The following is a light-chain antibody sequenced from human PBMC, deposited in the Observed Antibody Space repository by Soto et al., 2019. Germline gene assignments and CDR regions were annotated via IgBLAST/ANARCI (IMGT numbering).Light chain of an antibody. CDR3: QQYNNWPPGT. CDR1: QSVSSN. CDR2: GAT. J-gene: IGKJ2*02. Sequence: EIVMTQFPATLSVSPGERATLSCRASQSVSSNLAWYQQKGGQAPRLLMYGATTRATGVPARFSGSGSGTEFTLTISSLQSEDVAVYHCQQYNNWPPGTFGQGTKLEIK. V-gene: IGKV3-15*01.